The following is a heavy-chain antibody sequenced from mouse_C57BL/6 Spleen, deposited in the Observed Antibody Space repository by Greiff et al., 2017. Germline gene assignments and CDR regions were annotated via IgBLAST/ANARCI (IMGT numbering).Heavy chain of an antibody. J-gene: IGHJ1*03. CDR1: GYTFTSYW. CDR2: IDPSDSYT. Sequence: VQLQQPGAELVRPGTSVKLSCKASGYTFTSYWMHWVKQRPGQGLEWIGVIDPSDSYTNYNQKFKGKATLTVDTSSSTAYMQLSSLTSEDSAVDYCARGDYGYWYFDVWGTGTTVTVSS. CDR3: ARGDYGYWYFDV. V-gene: IGHV1-59*01. D-gene: IGHD2-4*01.